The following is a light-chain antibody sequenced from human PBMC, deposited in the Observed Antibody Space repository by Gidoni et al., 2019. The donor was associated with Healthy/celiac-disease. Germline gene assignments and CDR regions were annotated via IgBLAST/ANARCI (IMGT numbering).Light chain of an antibody. CDR3: AAWDDSLWV. J-gene: IGLJ3*02. CDR2: RNN. CDR1: SSNIGSNY. Sequence: QSVLTQPPSASGTPGQRVTIPCSGSSSNIGSNYVSWYQQLPGTAPKLLIYRNNQRPSGVPDRFSGSKSGTSASLAISGLRSEDEADYYCAAWDDSLWVFGGGTKLTVL. V-gene: IGLV1-47*01.